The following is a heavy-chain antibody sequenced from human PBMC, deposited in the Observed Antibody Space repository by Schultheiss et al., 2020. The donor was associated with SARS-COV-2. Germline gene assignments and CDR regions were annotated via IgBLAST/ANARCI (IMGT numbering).Heavy chain of an antibody. D-gene: IGHD2-2*01. V-gene: IGHV1-2*02. CDR3: ARDSGYCSNTGCYYFDY. CDR2: INPNSGDT. Sequence: ASVKVSCKASGYTFTGHYMHWVRQAPGQGLEWMGRINPNSGDTDYAQEFQGRVTMTRDTSISTAYMELRRLTEDDTAVYYCARDSGYCSNTGCYYFDYWGQGTLVTVSS. CDR1: GYTFTGHY. J-gene: IGHJ4*02.